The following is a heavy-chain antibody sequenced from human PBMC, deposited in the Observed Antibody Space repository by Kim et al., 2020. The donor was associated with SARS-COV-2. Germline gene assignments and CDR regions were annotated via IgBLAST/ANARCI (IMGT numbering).Heavy chain of an antibody. CDR3: TTDPNQQWLVLDY. J-gene: IGHJ4*02. V-gene: IGHV3-15*01. Sequence: GGSLRLSCAASGFTFSNAWMSWVRQAPGKGLEWVGRIKSKTDGGTTDYAAPVKGRFTISRDDSKNTLYLQMNSLKTEDTAVYYCTTDPNQQWLVLDYWGQGTLVTVSS. CDR2: IKSKTDGGTT. CDR1: GFTFSNAW. D-gene: IGHD6-19*01.